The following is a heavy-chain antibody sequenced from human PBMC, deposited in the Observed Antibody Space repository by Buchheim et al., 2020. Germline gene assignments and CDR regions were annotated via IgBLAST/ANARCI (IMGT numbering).Heavy chain of an antibody. CDR3: ARPFESFGTNDAFDI. J-gene: IGHJ3*02. V-gene: IGHV5-51*01. CDR2: IYPGDSDT. D-gene: IGHD3-16*01. CDR1: GYSFTSYW. Sequence: EVQLVQSGAEVKKPGESLKISCKGSGYSFTSYWIGWVRQMPGKGLEWMGIIYPGDSDTRYSPSFQGQVIISADTSISPAHLQWSSLKASDTAMYYCARPFESFGTNDAFDIWGQGT.